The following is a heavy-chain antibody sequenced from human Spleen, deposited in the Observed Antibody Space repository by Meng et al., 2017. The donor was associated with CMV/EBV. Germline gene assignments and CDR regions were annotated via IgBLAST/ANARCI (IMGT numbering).Heavy chain of an antibody. V-gene: IGHV3-21*01. J-gene: IGHJ3*02. CDR2: ISSSSSYI. CDR3: ARDKGDNYDFWSGYYDTGGHDAFDI. D-gene: IGHD3-3*01. Sequence: WVRQAPGKGLEWVSSISSSSSYIYYADSVKGRFTISRDNAKNSLYLQMNSLRAEDTAVYYCARDKGDNYDFWSGYYDTGGHDAFDIWGQGTMVTVSS.